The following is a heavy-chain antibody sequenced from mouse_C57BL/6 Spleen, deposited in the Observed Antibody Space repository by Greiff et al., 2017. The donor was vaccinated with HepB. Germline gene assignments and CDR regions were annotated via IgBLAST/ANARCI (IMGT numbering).Heavy chain of an antibody. V-gene: IGHV1-15*01. Sequence: QVQLQQSGAELVRPGASVTLSCKASGYTFTDYEMHWVKQTPVHGLEWIGAIDPETGGTAYNQKVKGKAILTADKSSSTAYMELRSLTSEDSAVYYCTRKRGYFDYWGQGTTLTVSS. CDR2: IDPETGGT. J-gene: IGHJ2*01. CDR1: GYTFTDYE. CDR3: TRKRGYFDY.